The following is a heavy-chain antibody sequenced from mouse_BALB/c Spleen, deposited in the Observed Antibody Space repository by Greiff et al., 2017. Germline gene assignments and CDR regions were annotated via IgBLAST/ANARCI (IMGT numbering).Heavy chain of an antibody. J-gene: IGHJ4*01. V-gene: IGHV5-6-5*01. CDR1: GFTFSSYA. Sequence: EVKLMESGGGLVKPGGSLKLSCAASGFTFSSYAMSWVRQTPEKRLEWVASISSGGSTYYPDSVKGRFTISRDNAKNNLYLQMSSLKSEDTAMYYCAREVLPNYYAMDYWGQGASVTVSS. CDR3: AREVLPNYYAMDY. D-gene: IGHD2-10*01. CDR2: ISSGGST.